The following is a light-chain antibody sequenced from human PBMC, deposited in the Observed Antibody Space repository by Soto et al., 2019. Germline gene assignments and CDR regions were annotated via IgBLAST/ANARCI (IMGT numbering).Light chain of an antibody. CDR2: AAS. CDR1: QSISNF. V-gene: IGKV1-39*01. CDR3: QQYYNSVLT. Sequence: DIQMTQSPSSLYASLGDRVTITCRASQSISNFLNWVQHKPGNAPKVLISAASTLQSGVPPRFSGSESGTDFTLTISSLQPEDSASYYCQQYYNSVLTFGGGTKVDIK. J-gene: IGKJ4*01.